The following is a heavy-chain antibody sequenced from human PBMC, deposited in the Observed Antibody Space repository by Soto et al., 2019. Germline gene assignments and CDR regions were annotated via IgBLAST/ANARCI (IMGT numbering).Heavy chain of an antibody. CDR2: INPSGGRT. J-gene: IGHJ6*03. V-gene: IGHV1-46*01. D-gene: IGHD5-18*01. CDR3: ARDGTEVDTAMVEPKPYYYYYYMDV. CDR1: GYTFTSYY. Sequence: GASVKLSCEASGYTFTSYYMHWVRQAPGQGLEWMGIINPSGGRTSYAQKFQGRVTITADKSTSTAYMELSSLRSEDTAVYYCARDGTEVDTAMVEPKPYYYYYYMDVWGKGTTVTVSS.